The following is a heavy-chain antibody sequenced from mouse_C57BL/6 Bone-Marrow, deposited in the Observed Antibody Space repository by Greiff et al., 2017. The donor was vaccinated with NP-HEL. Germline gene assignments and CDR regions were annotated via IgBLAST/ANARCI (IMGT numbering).Heavy chain of an antibody. CDR2: IRLKSDNYAT. V-gene: IGHV6-3*01. CDR3: TEGGSSDY. CDR1: GFTFSNYW. D-gene: IGHD1-1*01. J-gene: IGHJ2*01. Sequence: EVKVEESGGGLVQPGGSTKLSCVASGFTFSNYWMNWVRQSPEKGLEWVAQIRLKSDNYATHYAESVKGRFTISRDDSKSSVYLQMNNLRAEDTGIYYCTEGGSSDYWGQGTTPTVSS.